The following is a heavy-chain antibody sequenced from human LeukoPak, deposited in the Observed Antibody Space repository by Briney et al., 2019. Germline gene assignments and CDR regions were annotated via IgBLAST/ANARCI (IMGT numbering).Heavy chain of an antibody. Sequence: SESLSLTCTVSGGSISSYYWSWIRQPPGKGLEWIGYIYYSGSTNYNPSPKSRVTISVDTSKNQFSLKLSSVTAADTAVYYCARSANALWFGELLGLDFDYWGQGTLVTVSS. CDR3: ARSANALWFGELLGLDFDY. CDR1: GGSISSYY. CDR2: IYYSGST. J-gene: IGHJ4*02. V-gene: IGHV4-59*01. D-gene: IGHD3-10*01.